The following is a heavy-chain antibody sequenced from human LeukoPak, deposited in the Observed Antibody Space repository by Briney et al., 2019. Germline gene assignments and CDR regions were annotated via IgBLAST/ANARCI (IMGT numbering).Heavy chain of an antibody. CDR1: GFTFSGFA. CDR2: ISDSGDST. D-gene: IGHD2-2*01. Sequence: PGGSLRLSCAASGFTFSGFAMTWVRQAPGKGLEWVSTISDSGDSTYYADSVKGRFTISRDNSKDTLFVQMNSLRAEDAAVYYCAKSRSLVQRGYFDYWGQGTLVTVSS. V-gene: IGHV3-23*01. J-gene: IGHJ4*02. CDR3: AKSRSLVQRGYFDY.